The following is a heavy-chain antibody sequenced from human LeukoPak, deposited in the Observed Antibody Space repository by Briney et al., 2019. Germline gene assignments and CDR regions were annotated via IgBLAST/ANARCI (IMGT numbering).Heavy chain of an antibody. CDR1: GFIFNNYD. V-gene: IGHV3-33*01. CDR3: ARRVQYYFDY. Sequence: GGSLRLSCAASGFIFNNYDMHWVRQAPGKGLEWVAVIWYDGSDKHYADSVQGRFTISRDNSKNSLYLQMNSLRAEDTALYYCARRVQYYFDYWGQGTLVTVSS. J-gene: IGHJ4*02. CDR2: IWYDGSDK.